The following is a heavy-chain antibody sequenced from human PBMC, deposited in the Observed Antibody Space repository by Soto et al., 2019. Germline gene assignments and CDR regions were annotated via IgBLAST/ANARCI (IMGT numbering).Heavy chain of an antibody. J-gene: IGHJ5*02. V-gene: IGHV3-23*01. CDR3: VAYCGGDCYSGFDP. CDR1: GFTFSSYA. CDR2: ISGSGGST. D-gene: IGHD2-21*02. Sequence: EVQLLESGGGLVQPGGSLRLSCAASGFTFSSYAMSWVRQAPGKGLEWVSAISGSGGSTYYADFVKGRFTISRDNSKNTLYLQMNSLRAEDTAVYYCVAYCGGDCYSGFDPWGQGTLVTVSS.